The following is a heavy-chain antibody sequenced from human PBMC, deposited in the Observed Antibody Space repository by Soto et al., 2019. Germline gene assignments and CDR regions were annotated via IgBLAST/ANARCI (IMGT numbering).Heavy chain of an antibody. CDR3: ARDRRAGYFHSYDAFDI. J-gene: IGHJ3*02. D-gene: IGHD1-26*01. Sequence: ASVKVSCKASGYTFTSYGISWVRQAPGQGLEWMGWISAYNGNTNYAQKLQGRVTMTTDTSTSTAYMELRSLRSDDTAVYYCARDRRAGYFHSYDAFDIWGQGTMVTVSS. CDR2: ISAYNGNT. CDR1: GYTFTSYG. V-gene: IGHV1-18*01.